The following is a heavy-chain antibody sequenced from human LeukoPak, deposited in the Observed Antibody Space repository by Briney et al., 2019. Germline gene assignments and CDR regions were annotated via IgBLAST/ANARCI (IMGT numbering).Heavy chain of an antibody. J-gene: IGHJ4*02. CDR1: GFTFSSYA. CDR3: AKAVAPAAPSEIDY. CDR2: ISGSAGST. Sequence: GGSLRLSCAASGFTFSSYAMSWGRQAPGERLELGSAISGSAGSTYYPACVKGRFTISSDNSKNTLNLQMNSLRAEDTAVYSCAKAVAPAAPSEIDYWGQGALVTVSS. V-gene: IGHV3-23*01. D-gene: IGHD2-2*01.